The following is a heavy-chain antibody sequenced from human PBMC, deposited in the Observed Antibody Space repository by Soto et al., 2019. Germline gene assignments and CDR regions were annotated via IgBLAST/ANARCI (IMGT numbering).Heavy chain of an antibody. D-gene: IGHD2-2*01. CDR1: VGSFSSYY. J-gene: IGHJ5*02. V-gene: IGHV4-4*07. CDR3: ATGRSEVVPGAMDT. CDR2: IYPSGST. Sequence: LXLTCTVSVGSFSSYYCNWVRKSAGKGLEWIGRIYPSGSTTYNPSLKSRLTMSVDTSKNQFSLRLTSMTAADTAVYYCATGRSEVVPGAMDTWGQGTLVTVSS.